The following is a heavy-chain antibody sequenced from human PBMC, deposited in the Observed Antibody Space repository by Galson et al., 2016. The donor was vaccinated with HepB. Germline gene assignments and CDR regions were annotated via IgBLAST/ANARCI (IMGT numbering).Heavy chain of an antibody. D-gene: IGHD6-6*01. CDR2: IWYDGSKK. V-gene: IGHV3-33*01. Sequence: SLRLSCAASGFTFSNYGMHWVRQAPGKGLEWVAPIWYDGSKKYYAESVKGRLAISRDNSKNTLDLQMNSLRAEDTAVYYCARDGIPSPQDIGGRLPPPYYYGMDVWGQGTAVTVSS. J-gene: IGHJ6*02. CDR3: ARDGIPSPQDIGGRLPPPYYYGMDV. CDR1: GFTFSNYG.